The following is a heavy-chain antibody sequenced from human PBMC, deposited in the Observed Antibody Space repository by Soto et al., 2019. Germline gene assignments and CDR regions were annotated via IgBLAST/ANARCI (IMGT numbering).Heavy chain of an antibody. CDR1: GFTFSRFA. CDR3: ARDQITVRGGYYYYGMDV. CDR2: ISYDGSKE. D-gene: IGHD4-17*01. V-gene: IGHV3-30-3*01. J-gene: IGHJ6*02. Sequence: LRLSCAASGFTFSRFAIHWVRQAPGKGLEWVALISYDGSKEYYADSVKGRFTISRDNSKNTVYLQMNSLRAEDTAVYYCARDQITVRGGYYYYGMDVWGQGTTVTVSS.